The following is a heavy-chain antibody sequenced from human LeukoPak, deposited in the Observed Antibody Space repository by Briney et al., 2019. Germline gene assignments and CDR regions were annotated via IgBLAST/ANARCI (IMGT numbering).Heavy chain of an antibody. D-gene: IGHD4-17*01. CDR3: ARGEGLYGDRRRSYYYMDV. V-gene: IGHV1-18*01. CDR2: ISAYNGNT. Sequence: GASVKVSCKASGYTFTSYGISWVRQAPGQGLEWMGWISAYNGNTNYAQKLQGRVTMTTDTSTSTAYMELRSLRSDDTAVYYCARGEGLYGDRRRSYYYMDVWGKGTTVTISS. CDR1: GYTFTSYG. J-gene: IGHJ6*03.